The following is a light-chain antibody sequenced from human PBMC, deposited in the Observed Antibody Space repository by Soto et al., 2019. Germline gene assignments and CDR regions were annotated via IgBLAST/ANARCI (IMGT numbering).Light chain of an antibody. J-gene: IGLJ3*02. CDR2: GNS. Sequence: QSVLTQPPSVSGAPGQRVTISCTGSSSNIGAGYDVHWYQQLPGTAPKLLIYGNSNRPSGVPDRFSGSKSGTSASLAITGLQAEDETDYYCQSFDTSLNRWVFGGGTKLTVL. CDR3: QSFDTSLNRWV. V-gene: IGLV1-40*01. CDR1: SSNIGAGYD.